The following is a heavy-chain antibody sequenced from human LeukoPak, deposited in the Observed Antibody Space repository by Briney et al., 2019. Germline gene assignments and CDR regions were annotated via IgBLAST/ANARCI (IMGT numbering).Heavy chain of an antibody. Sequence: ASVKVSCKASGYTFTSYGISWVRQAPGQGLEWMGWISTYNGNTNYAPKLQGRVTMTTDTSTSTAYMELRSLRSDDTAVYYCARTSTGNYYFYYGMDIWGQGTTVTVSS. D-gene: IGHD3-10*01. V-gene: IGHV1-18*01. CDR2: ISTYNGNT. CDR1: GYTFTSYG. J-gene: IGHJ6*02. CDR3: ARTSTGNYYFYYGMDI.